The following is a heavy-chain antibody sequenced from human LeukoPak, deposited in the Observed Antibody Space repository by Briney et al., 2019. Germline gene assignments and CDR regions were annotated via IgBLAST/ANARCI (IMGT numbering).Heavy chain of an antibody. CDR2: FDPEDGGT. CDR3: ATDPLAAAALFAFDY. V-gene: IGHV1-24*01. Sequence: ASVKVSCKVSGYTLTELSMHWVRQAPGKGLEWMGGFDPEDGGTTYAQKFQGRVTMTEDTSTDTAYMELSSLRSEDTAVYYCATDPLAAAALFAFDYWGQGTLVTVSS. J-gene: IGHJ4*02. CDR1: GYTLTELS. D-gene: IGHD6-13*01.